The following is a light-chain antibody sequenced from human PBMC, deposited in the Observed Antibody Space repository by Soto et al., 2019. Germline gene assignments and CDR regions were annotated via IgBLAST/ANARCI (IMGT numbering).Light chain of an antibody. CDR3: QQYDNWPPIT. Sequence: ETVMTQSPATLSVSPGERATLSCRASQSVSSNLAWYQQKPGQAPRLLIYGASTRATGIPARFSGSGSGTEFPLTISSLQSEDFAVYYCQQYDNWPPITFAQGTRLEI. CDR2: GAS. J-gene: IGKJ5*01. CDR1: QSVSSN. V-gene: IGKV3-15*01.